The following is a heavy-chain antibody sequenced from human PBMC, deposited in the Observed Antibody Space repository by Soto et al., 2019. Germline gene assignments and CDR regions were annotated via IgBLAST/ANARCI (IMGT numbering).Heavy chain of an antibody. CDR3: ARGPISGRAYPSMVRGVMAFDI. J-gene: IGHJ3*02. D-gene: IGHD3-10*01. CDR2: INAGNGNT. CDR1: GYTFTSYA. V-gene: IGHV1-3*01. Sequence: QVQLVQSGAEVKKPGASVKVSCKASGYTFTSYAMHWVRQAPGQRLEWMGWINAGNGNTKYSQKFQGRVTITRDTSASTAYMELSSLRSEDTAVYYCARGPISGRAYPSMVRGVMAFDIWGQGTMVTVSS.